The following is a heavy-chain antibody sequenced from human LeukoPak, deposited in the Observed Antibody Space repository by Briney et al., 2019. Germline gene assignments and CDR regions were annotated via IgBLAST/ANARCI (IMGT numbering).Heavy chain of an antibody. D-gene: IGHD2-15*01. CDR3: AKSGGSCWGNWFDP. V-gene: IGHV3-23*01. CDR2: ISGSGGDT. Sequence: PGGSLRLSCAASGLTFNSYAMTWVRQAPGKGLEWVSAISGSGGDTEYADSVKGRFTISRDNSKNTLYLQMNSLRAEDTAVYYCAKSGGSCWGNWFDPWGQGTLVTVSS. CDR1: GLTFNSYA. J-gene: IGHJ5*02.